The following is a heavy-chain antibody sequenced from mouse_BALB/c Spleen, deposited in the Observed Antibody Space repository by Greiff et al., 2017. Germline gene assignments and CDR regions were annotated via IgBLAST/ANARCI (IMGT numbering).Heavy chain of an antibody. CDR2: ISSGGGST. J-gene: IGHJ4*01. CDR1: GFAFSSYD. CDR3: ARHGRYCFGSSALFAMDY. D-gene: IGHD1-1*01. V-gene: IGHV5-12-1*01. Sequence: EVKVVESGGGLVKPGGSLKLSCAASGFAFSSYDMSWVRQTPEKRLEWVAYISSGGGSTYYPDTVKGRFTISRDNAKNTLYLQMSSLKSEDTAMYYGARHGRYCFGSSALFAMDYWGQGTSVTVSS.